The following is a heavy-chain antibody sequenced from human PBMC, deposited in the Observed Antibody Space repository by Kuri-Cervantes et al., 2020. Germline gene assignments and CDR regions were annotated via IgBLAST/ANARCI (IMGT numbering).Heavy chain of an antibody. V-gene: IGHV3-11*01. CDR3: ARDYGSSWSPFDY. CDR2: ISSSGSTI. CDR1: GFTFSDYY. D-gene: IGHD6-13*01. J-gene: IGHJ4*02. Sequence: GESLKISCAASGFTFSDYYMSWIRQAPGKGLEWVSYISSSGSTIYYADSVKGRFTISRDNAKNSLYLQMNSLRAEDTAGYYCARDYGSSWSPFDYWGQGTLVTVSS.